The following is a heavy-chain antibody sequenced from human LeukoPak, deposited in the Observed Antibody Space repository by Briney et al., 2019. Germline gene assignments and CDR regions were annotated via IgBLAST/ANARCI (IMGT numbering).Heavy chain of an antibody. CDR1: GYTFTSYY. D-gene: IGHD3-22*01. Sequence: GASVKVSCKASGYTFTSYYMHWVGQAPGHGLEWMGIINPSGGSTSYAQKFQGRVTMTRDTSTSTVYMELSSLRSEDTAVYYCEREEDDSRGHIPSAFDYWGQGTLVTVSS. CDR3: EREEDDSRGHIPSAFDY. V-gene: IGHV1-46*01. CDR2: INPSGGST. J-gene: IGHJ4*02.